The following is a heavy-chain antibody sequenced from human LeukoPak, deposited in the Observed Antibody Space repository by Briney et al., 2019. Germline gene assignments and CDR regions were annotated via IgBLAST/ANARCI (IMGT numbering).Heavy chain of an antibody. Sequence: GGSLRLSCTASGFTFGEYAMSWVRQAPGKGLVWVSRINSDGSSTSYADSVKGRFTISRDNAKNTLYLQMNSLRAEDTAVYYCARDQGSGRFYYYYYMDVWGKGTTVTISS. CDR2: INSDGSST. CDR1: GFTFGEYA. V-gene: IGHV3-74*01. J-gene: IGHJ6*03. D-gene: IGHD3-10*01. CDR3: ARDQGSGRFYYYYYMDV.